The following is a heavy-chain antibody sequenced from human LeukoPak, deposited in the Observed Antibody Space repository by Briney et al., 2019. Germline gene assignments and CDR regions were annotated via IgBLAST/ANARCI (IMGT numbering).Heavy chain of an antibody. V-gene: IGHV3-74*03. Sequence: GAPRLSLATSGFTFRSYWKHWVRQAPGKGLVWVLRINSDGSTTTYADSVRGRFTISRDNAKNPLYLQMNSLRAEDTAVYYCARDPESWSSSWNYFDYWGQGTLVTVSS. CDR2: INSDGSTT. CDR1: GFTFRSYW. J-gene: IGHJ4*02. D-gene: IGHD6-13*01. CDR3: ARDPESWSSSWNYFDY.